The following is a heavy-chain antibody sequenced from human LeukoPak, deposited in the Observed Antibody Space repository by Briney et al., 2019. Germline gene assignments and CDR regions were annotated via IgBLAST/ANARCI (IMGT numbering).Heavy chain of an antibody. J-gene: IGHJ4*02. CDR3: AREIRGSECNFDY. CDR2: IFYSGST. D-gene: IGHD5-12*01. Sequence: SETLSLTCTVSGGSISSSSYYWGWIRQPPGKGLEWIGSIFYSGSTYYNPSLKSRVTISVDTSKNQLSLKLRSVTAADTAVYYCAREIRGSECNFDYWGQGTLVTVSS. CDR1: GGSISSSSYY. V-gene: IGHV4-39*01.